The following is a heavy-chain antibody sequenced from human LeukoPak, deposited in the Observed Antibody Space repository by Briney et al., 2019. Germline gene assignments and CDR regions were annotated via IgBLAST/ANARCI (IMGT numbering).Heavy chain of an antibody. CDR2: IYYSGST. CDR3: ARGDWYDAFDI. J-gene: IGHJ3*02. V-gene: IGHV4-59*01. Sequence: KASETLSLTCTVSGGSISSYYWSWIRQPPGKGLEWIGYIYYSGSTNYSPSLKSRVTISVDTSKNQFSLKLSSVTAADTAVYYCARGDWYDAFDIWGQGTMVTVSS. D-gene: IGHD3-9*01. CDR1: GGSISSYY.